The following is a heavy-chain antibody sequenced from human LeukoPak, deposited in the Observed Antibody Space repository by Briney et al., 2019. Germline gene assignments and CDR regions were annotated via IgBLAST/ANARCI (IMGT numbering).Heavy chain of an antibody. D-gene: IGHD2-8*01. CDR1: GFTFTTYV. J-gene: IGHJ5*02. Sequence: PGRSLRLSCAASGFTFTTYVMHWVRQAPGKGLDWVALIWDDGNNKYYADFVKGRFTISRDNSKNTLYLQMNSLRAEDTAVYYCARDNGEWRLNWFDHWGQGTLVTVSS. V-gene: IGHV3-33*01. CDR3: ARDNGEWRLNWFDH. CDR2: IWDDGNNK.